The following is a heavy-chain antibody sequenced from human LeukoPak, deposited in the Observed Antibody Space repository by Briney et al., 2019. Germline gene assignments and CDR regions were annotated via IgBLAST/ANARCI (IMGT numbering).Heavy chain of an antibody. CDR2: IIPIFGTA. CDR3: ARAKTDVGYYDFWSGQTRYYYYYYMDV. CDR1: GGAFSSYA. Sequence: SVKVSCKASGGAFSSYAISWVRQAPGQGLEWMGGIIPIFGTANYAQKFQGRVTITADESTSTAYMELGSLRSEDTAVYYCARAKTDVGYYDFWSGQTRYYYYYYMDVWGKGTTVTVSS. J-gene: IGHJ6*03. D-gene: IGHD3-3*01. V-gene: IGHV1-69*13.